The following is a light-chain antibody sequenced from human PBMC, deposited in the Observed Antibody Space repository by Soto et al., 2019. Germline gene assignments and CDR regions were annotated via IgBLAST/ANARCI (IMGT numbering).Light chain of an antibody. CDR2: DAS. J-gene: IGKJ1*01. V-gene: IGKV1-5*01. CDR3: QQYNSYSPRT. CDR1: QSISSW. Sequence: DIQMTQSPSTLSASVGDRVTITCRASQSISSWLAWYQQKPGKAPKLLIYDASSLESGVPSRFSGSGSGTEFTLTISSLLPDDFATYYCQQYNSYSPRTFGQGTKVEIK.